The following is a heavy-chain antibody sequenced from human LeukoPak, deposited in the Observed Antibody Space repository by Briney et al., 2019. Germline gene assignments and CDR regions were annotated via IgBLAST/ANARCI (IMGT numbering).Heavy chain of an antibody. CDR2: ILPIFGTA. J-gene: IGHJ5*02. Sequence: SVKVSCKASGGAFSSYAISWVRQAPGQGREWMGGILPIFGTANYAQKFQGRVTITADESTSTAYMELSSLRSEDTAVYYCASEVAGTLLGFDHWGQGTLVTVSS. CDR1: GGAFSSYA. V-gene: IGHV1-69*13. D-gene: IGHD6-19*01. CDR3: ASEVAGTLLGFDH.